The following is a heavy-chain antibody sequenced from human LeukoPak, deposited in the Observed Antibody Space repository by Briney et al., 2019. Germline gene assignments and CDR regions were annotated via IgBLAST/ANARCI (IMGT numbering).Heavy chain of an antibody. CDR3: ARGGAARLHFQN. V-gene: IGHV4-59*01. J-gene: IGHJ1*01. Sequence: PSETLSLTCTVPGGSLSTYYWNWIRQPPGKGLEWIGYIYHSGSTNYNPSLQSRVTISVDTSKNQFSLNLNSVTAADTAVYYCARGGAARLHFQNWGQGTLVTVSS. D-gene: IGHD6-6*01. CDR1: GGSLSTYY. CDR2: IYHSGST.